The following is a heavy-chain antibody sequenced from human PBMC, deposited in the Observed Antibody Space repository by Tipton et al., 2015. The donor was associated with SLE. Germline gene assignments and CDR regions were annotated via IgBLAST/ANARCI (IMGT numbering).Heavy chain of an antibody. J-gene: IGHJ4*02. Sequence: TLSLTCTVSGDSISGGGYFWTWIRQHPGKGLEWIGYIYNSRNTNYNPSLNSRVSISVDRSNNQFSLILSSVTAADTAVYYCARLWTGIFDYWGQGTLVTVSS. CDR2: IYNSRNT. D-gene: IGHD3/OR15-3a*01. V-gene: IGHV4-31*03. CDR3: ARLWTGIFDY. CDR1: GDSISGGGYF.